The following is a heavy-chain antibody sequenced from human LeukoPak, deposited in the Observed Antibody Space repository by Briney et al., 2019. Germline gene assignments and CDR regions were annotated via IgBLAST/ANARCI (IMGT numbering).Heavy chain of an antibody. CDR3: ARGGDPTVTTDY. Sequence: ASVKVSGKASGYTFTSYDFNRVRQATGQGLEWMGWMNPNSGNSGYAQKFQGRVTMTRNTAISTAYMGLMSVRSEDAAKYYCARGGDPTVTTDYWGQATLVTVSS. J-gene: IGHJ4*02. CDR2: MNPNSGNS. V-gene: IGHV1-8*01. CDR1: GYTFTSYD. D-gene: IGHD4-17*01.